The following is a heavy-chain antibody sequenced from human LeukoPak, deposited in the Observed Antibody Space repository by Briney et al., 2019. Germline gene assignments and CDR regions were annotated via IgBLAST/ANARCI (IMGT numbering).Heavy chain of an antibody. CDR1: GGTFSSYA. CDR2: IIPIFGTA. J-gene: IGHJ4*02. Sequence: ASVKVSCKASGGTFSSYAISWVRQAPGQGLEWMGGIIPIFGTANYAQKFQGRVTITADESTTTASMELSSLRSEDTAVYYWARGASEGDSSEYVNWGQGTLVTVSS. CDR3: ARGASEGDSSEYVN. V-gene: IGHV1-69*01. D-gene: IGHD2-21*02.